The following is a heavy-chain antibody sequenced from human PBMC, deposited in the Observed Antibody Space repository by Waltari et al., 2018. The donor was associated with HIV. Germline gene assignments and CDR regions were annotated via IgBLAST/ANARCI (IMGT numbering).Heavy chain of an antibody. CDR3: ARIGDYDYMSGILWFFDY. CDR2: IFSNDEK. CDR1: GFSLSTTRMG. V-gene: IGHV2-26*01. Sequence: QVTLKESGPVLVQPTETLTLTCTVSGFSLSTTRMGVSWTRQPPGKALEWLAHIFSNDEKSYSTSLKSRLTTSKDTSKSQVVITMTNMDPVDTATYYGARIGDYDYMSGILWFFDYWGQGNLVTVSS. D-gene: IGHD3-16*01. J-gene: IGHJ4*02.